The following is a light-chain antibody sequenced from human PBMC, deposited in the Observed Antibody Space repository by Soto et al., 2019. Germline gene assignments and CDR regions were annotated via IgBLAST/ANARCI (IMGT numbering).Light chain of an antibody. CDR2: DVN. CDR3: SSYTSSDTLV. Sequence: QSALTQPASVSGSPGQSITISCTGTSSDVGGYNYVSWYQHLPGKAPKLMIYDVNNRPSGVSRRFSGSKSGNTASLTISGLQAEDEADYYCSSYTSSDTLVFGGGTKVTVL. CDR1: SSDVGGYNY. V-gene: IGLV2-14*03. J-gene: IGLJ3*02.